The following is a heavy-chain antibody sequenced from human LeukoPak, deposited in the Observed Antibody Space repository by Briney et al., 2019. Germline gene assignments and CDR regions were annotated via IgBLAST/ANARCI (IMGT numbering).Heavy chain of an antibody. Sequence: PGGSLRLSRAASGFTFSSYAMSWVRQAPGKGLEWVSAISGSGGSTYYADSVKGRFTISRDNSKNTLYLQMNSLRAEDTAVYYCAKGGNYYDILTGSRYYYYMDVWGKGTTVTVSS. CDR3: AKGGNYYDILTGSRYYYYMDV. V-gene: IGHV3-23*01. J-gene: IGHJ6*03. CDR2: ISGSGGST. CDR1: GFTFSSYA. D-gene: IGHD3-9*01.